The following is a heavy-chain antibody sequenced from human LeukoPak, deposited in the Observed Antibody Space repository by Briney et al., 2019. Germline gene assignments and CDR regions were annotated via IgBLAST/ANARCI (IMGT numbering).Heavy chain of an antibody. J-gene: IGHJ6*02. CDR2: IYAGDSDT. Sequence: GESLKISCKGSGYIFTSYWIGWVRQMPGKGLEWMGIIYAGDSDTRYSPSFQGQVTISVDKSISTAYLQWSSLQASDTAMYYCARAIGTSQFYFYYGMDVWGQGTTATVSS. D-gene: IGHD2-2*01. V-gene: IGHV5-51*01. CDR3: ARAIGTSQFYFYYGMDV. CDR1: GYIFTSYW.